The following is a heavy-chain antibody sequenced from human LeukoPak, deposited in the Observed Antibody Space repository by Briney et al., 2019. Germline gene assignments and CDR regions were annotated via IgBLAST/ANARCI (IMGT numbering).Heavy chain of an antibody. J-gene: IGHJ4*02. D-gene: IGHD3-10*01. CDR2: LKQDGTEK. Sequence: GGSLRLSCAASGFTFSSYWMSWARQAPGKGLEWVANLKQDGTEKYYVDSVKGRFTISRDNAKNSLYLQMNSLRAEDTAVYYCASISSPNDYWGQGTLVTVSS. V-gene: IGHV3-7*01. CDR1: GFTFSSYW. CDR3: ASISSPNDY.